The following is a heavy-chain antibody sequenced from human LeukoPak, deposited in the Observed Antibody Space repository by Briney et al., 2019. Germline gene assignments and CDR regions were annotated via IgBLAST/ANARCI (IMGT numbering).Heavy chain of an antibody. CDR3: SRENGAFSPFGY. CDR1: GGSISNTNW. V-gene: IGHV4-4*02. Sequence: SETLSLTCGVSGGSISNTNWWSWVRQPPGQGLEWIGEISLTGLTHYNPSLESRVTVSLDKSKNHLSLNLTSVTAADTAVYYCSRENGAFSPFGYWGQGILVTVLS. CDR2: ISLTGLT. D-gene: IGHD2-8*01. J-gene: IGHJ4*02.